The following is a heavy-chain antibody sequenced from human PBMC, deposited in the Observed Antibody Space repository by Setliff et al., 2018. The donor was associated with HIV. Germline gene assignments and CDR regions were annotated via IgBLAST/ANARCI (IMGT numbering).Heavy chain of an antibody. CDR3: ARGLNYYGSGSYLPLGY. V-gene: IGHV4-59*12. CDR2: IYYSGMT. CDR1: GGSISSYY. Sequence: PSETLSLTCSVSGGSISSYYWSWIRQPPGKGLEWIGDIYYSGMTNYNPSLQSRVTISLDTSKNQFSLKVNSVTAADTAVYYCARGLNYYGSGSYLPLGYWGQGTLVTVSS. J-gene: IGHJ4*02. D-gene: IGHD3-10*01.